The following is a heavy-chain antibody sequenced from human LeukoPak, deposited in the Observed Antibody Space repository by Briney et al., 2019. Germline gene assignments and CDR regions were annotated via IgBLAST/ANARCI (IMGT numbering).Heavy chain of an antibody. CDR3: ARGPAATFDY. Sequence: SETLSLTXTVSGGSISSGDYYWNWIRQPPGKGLEWIGYIYYSGTTYYSPSLKSRVTISLDTSKNQFSLKLSSVTAADTAVYYCARGPAATFDYWGQGTLVTVSS. V-gene: IGHV4-30-4*08. D-gene: IGHD2-2*01. CDR1: GGSISSGDYY. J-gene: IGHJ4*02. CDR2: IYYSGTT.